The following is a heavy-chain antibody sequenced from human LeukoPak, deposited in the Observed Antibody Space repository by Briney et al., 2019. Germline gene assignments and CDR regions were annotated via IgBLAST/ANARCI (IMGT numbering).Heavy chain of an antibody. J-gene: IGHJ6*02. CDR1: GFTFSSYS. CDR2: ISSSSSTI. CDR3: ARDSSARYDFWSGYHYYYGMDV. Sequence: PGGSLRLSCAASGFTFSSYSMNWVRQAPGKGLEWVSYISSSSSTIYSADSVKGRFTISRDNAKNSLYLQMNSLGAEDTAVYYCARDSSARYDFWSGYHYYYGMDVWGQGTTVTVSS. V-gene: IGHV3-48*01. D-gene: IGHD3-3*01.